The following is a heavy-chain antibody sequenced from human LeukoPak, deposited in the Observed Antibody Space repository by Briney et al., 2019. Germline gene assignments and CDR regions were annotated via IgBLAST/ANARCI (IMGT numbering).Heavy chain of an antibody. V-gene: IGHV1-69*05. CDR2: IIPIFGTA. J-gene: IGHJ5*02. D-gene: IGHD3-3*01. CDR1: GGTFSSYA. Sequence: PVKVSCKASGGTFSSYAISWVRQAPGQGLEWMGRIIPIFGTANYAQKFQGRVTITTDESTSTACMELSSLRSEDTAVYYCARDLREGYDFWFDPWGQGTLVTVSS. CDR3: ARDLREGYDFWFDP.